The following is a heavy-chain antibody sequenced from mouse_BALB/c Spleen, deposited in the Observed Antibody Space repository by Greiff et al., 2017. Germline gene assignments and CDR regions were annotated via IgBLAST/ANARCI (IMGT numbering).Heavy chain of an antibody. CDR2: IDPANGNT. CDR3: AREGYGNYGFAY. J-gene: IGHJ3*01. CDR1: GFNIKDTY. D-gene: IGHD2-10*02. V-gene: IGHV14-3*02. Sequence: VQLQQSGAELVKPGASVKLSCTASGFNIKDTYMHWVKQRPEQGLEWIGRIDPANGNTKYDPKFQGKATITADTSSNTAYLQISSLTSEDTAVYYCAREGYGNYGFAYWGQGTLVTVSA.